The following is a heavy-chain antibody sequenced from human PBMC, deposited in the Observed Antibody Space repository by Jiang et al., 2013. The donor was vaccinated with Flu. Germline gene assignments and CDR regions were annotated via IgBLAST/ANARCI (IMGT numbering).Heavy chain of an antibody. CDR3: ARQKWADAFDI. CDR1: GYGFTDYW. J-gene: IGHJ3*02. Sequence: GAEVKKPGESLRISCKGSGYGFTDYWISWVRQMPGKGLEWMGRLIPTDSYTYYSPSFQGHVTLSADKSISTAYLQWSSLQASDTAIYYCARQKWADAFDIWGQGTMVTVSS. D-gene: IGHD2-8*01. CDR2: LIPTDSYT. V-gene: IGHV5-10-1*01.